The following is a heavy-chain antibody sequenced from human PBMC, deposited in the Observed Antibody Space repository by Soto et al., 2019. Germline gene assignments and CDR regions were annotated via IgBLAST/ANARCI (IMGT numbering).Heavy chain of an antibody. CDR3: ARNGGSTIFESYYYYYYMDV. CDR1: GFTFSDYY. Sequence: GGSLRLSCAASGFTFSDYYMSWIRQAPGKGLEWVSYISSSGSTIYYADSVKGRFTIPRDNAKNSLYLQMNSLRAEDTAVYYCARNGGSTIFESYYYYYYMDVWGKGTTVTVSS. CDR2: ISSSGSTI. D-gene: IGHD3-3*01. V-gene: IGHV3-11*01. J-gene: IGHJ6*03.